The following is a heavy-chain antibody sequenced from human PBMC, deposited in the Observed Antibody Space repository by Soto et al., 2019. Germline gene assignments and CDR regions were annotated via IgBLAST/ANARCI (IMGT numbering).Heavy chain of an antibody. CDR2: INPNSGGT. V-gene: IGHV1-2*02. Sequence: QVQLVQSGAEVKKPGASVKVSCKASGYTFTGYYMHWVRQAPGQGLEWMGWINPNSGGTNYAQKLQGRVTMTRDTSISTAYMELSRLRSDDTAVYYCARDIVLMVYATGGDYYYYGMDVWGQGTTVTVSS. J-gene: IGHJ6*02. CDR1: GYTFTGYY. CDR3: ARDIVLMVYATGGDYYYYGMDV. D-gene: IGHD2-8*01.